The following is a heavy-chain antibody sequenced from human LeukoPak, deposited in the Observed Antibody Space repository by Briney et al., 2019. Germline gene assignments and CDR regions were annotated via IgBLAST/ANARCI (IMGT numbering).Heavy chain of an antibody. V-gene: IGHV5-51*01. D-gene: IGHD1-20*01. CDR2: IYPGDSGP. Sequence: GESLKISCKVSGYSFTSYCIGWVRQMPGKGLEWMGIIYPGDSGPTYSPSFRGQVTISADKSTSNTYLQWNNLKASDTATYYCARRGRRGYNWNELGWFDSWGRGTLVTVSS. CDR3: ARRGRRGYNWNELGWFDS. J-gene: IGHJ5*01. CDR1: GYSFTSYC.